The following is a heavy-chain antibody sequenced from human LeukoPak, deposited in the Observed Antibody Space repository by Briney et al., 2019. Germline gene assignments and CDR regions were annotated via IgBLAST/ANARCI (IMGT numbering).Heavy chain of an antibody. CDR2: IWYDGSNK. Sequence: GGSLRLSCTASGFTFGDYAMSWFRQAPGKGLEWVAVIWYDGSNKYYADSVKGRFTISRDNSKNTLYLQMNSLRAEDTAVYYCARDGRKLLPAFDYWGQGTLVTVSS. CDR3: ARDGRKLLPAFDY. D-gene: IGHD1-26*01. V-gene: IGHV3-33*01. CDR1: GFTFGDYA. J-gene: IGHJ4*02.